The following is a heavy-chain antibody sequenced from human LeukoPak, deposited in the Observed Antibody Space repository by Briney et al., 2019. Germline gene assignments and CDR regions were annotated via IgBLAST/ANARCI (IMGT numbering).Heavy chain of an antibody. CDR3: AKDRPREYQLLFGWFDP. D-gene: IGHD2-2*01. J-gene: IGHJ5*02. Sequence: GGSLRLSCAASGFTFSSYAMSWVRQAPGKGLEWVSAISGGGGSTYYADSVKGRFTISRDNSKNTLYLQMNSLRAEDTAVYYCAKDRPREYQLLFGWFDPWGQGTLVTVSS. V-gene: IGHV3-23*01. CDR1: GFTFSSYA. CDR2: ISGGGGST.